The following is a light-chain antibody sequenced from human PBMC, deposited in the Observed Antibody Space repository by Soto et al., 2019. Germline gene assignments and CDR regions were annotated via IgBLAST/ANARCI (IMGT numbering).Light chain of an antibody. CDR1: QGISSY. J-gene: IGKJ2*01. CDR3: QQLNSYSYT. V-gene: IGKV1-9*01. Sequence: IQLTQSPSSLSASVGDRVTITCRASQGISSYLAWYQQKPGKAPKLLIYAASTLQSGVTSRFSGSGSGTDFTLTIIGLQPEDFATYYCQQLNSYSYTFGQGTKLEI. CDR2: AAS.